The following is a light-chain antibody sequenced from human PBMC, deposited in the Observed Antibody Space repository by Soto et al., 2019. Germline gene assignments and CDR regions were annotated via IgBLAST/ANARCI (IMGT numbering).Light chain of an antibody. CDR2: DTS. Sequence: VLTQSPATLSVSPGXGVTLSCRASKGIGDTLACYQHKPVQTPRVRIDDTSARATGVPARFSGSTVGPEFTLTNNSLQSEPVAIYYSHRDNNSPLTFGRGTKVDIK. CDR1: KGIGDT. V-gene: IGKV3-15*01. J-gene: IGKJ4*01. CDR3: HRDNNSPLT.